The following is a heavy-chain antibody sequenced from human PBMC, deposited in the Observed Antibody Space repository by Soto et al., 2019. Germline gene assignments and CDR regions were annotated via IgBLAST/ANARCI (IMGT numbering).Heavy chain of an antibody. D-gene: IGHD2-15*01. CDR3: ARPAGVVEMVAYFDY. CDR2: IIPIFGTA. J-gene: IGHJ4*02. Sequence: QVQLVQSGAEVKKPGSSVKVSCKASGGTFSSYAISWVRQAPGQGLEWMVGIIPIFGTASYAQKFQGRVTITADEYTSKAYMEWSSLRSEDTAVYYCARPAGVVEMVAYFDYWGQGTLVNVSA. V-gene: IGHV1-69*01. CDR1: GGTFSSYA.